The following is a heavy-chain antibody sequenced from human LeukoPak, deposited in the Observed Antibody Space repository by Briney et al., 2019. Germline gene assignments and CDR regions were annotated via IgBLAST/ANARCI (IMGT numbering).Heavy chain of an antibody. Sequence: TGGSLRLSCAASGFTFSSYSMNWVRQAPGKGLEWVSSISSSSSYIYYADSVKGRFTISRDNSKNTLYLQMNSLRAEDTAVYYCAKDGFVGSLWFGELSAAGGYFDYWGQGTLVTVSS. J-gene: IGHJ4*02. D-gene: IGHD3-10*01. CDR3: AKDGFVGSLWFGELSAAGGYFDY. CDR2: ISSSSSYI. V-gene: IGHV3-21*04. CDR1: GFTFSSYS.